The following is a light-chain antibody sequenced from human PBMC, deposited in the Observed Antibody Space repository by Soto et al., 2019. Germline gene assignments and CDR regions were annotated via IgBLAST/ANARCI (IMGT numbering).Light chain of an antibody. V-gene: IGKV3-11*01. CDR3: QQRSNWPVT. CDR1: QSVSSS. CDR2: GAS. Sequence: EIVLTQSPATLSSSPGERATLSCRASQSVSSSLAWYQQKPGQAPRLLIHGASNRAGGIPARFSGSGSGTDFTLTISSLEPEDFAVYYCQQRSNWPVTFGQGTPLEIK. J-gene: IGKJ5*01.